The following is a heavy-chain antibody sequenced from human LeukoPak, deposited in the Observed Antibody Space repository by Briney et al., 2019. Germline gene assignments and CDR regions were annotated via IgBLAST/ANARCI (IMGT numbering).Heavy chain of an antibody. CDR3: ATGLYDAGYFDY. D-gene: IGHD3-3*01. J-gene: IGHJ4*02. CDR1: GYTLTELS. V-gene: IGHV1-24*01. Sequence: GASVKVSCKVSGYTLTELSMHWVRQAPGKGLEWMGGFDPEDGETIYAQKFQGRVTMTEDTSTDTAYMELSSLRSEDTAMYYCATGLYDAGYFDYWGQGTLVTVSS. CDR2: FDPEDGET.